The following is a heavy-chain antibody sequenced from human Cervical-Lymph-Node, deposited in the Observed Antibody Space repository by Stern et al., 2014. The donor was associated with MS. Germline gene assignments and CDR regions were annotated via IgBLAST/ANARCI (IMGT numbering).Heavy chain of an antibody. Sequence: VQLVESGPGLVKPSETLSLTCTVSGGSISSNYWSWIRQPPGKGLEWIGYLYYSGNPHNTPPLKSGATTSVDTSKNQFPLTLSSVTAADTAVYYCARHGPPRRRDDSNHPNFDYWGPGTLVAVSS. D-gene: IGHD5-24*01. CDR1: GGSISSNY. CDR2: LYYSGNP. CDR3: ARHGPPRRRDDSNHPNFDY. V-gene: IGHV4-59*08. J-gene: IGHJ4*02.